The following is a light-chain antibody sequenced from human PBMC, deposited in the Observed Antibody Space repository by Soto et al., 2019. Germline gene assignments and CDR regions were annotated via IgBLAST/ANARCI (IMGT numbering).Light chain of an antibody. CDR2: AAS. CDR1: QSISRY. Sequence: DIQMTQSPSSLSASVGDRVTITCRASQSISRYLNWYQQKPGKAPKLLSYAASSLRSGVPSRFSGSGSGTDFTLTISSLQPEDFATYYCQQSYSTRFTFGQGTRLEIK. CDR3: QQSYSTRFT. V-gene: IGKV1-39*01. J-gene: IGKJ5*01.